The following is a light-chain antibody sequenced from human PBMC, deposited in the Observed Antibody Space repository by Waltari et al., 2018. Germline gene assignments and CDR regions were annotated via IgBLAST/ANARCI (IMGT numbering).Light chain of an antibody. CDR3: QQYNDWPLT. J-gene: IGKJ4*01. Sequence: EIVMTQSPDTLSVSPGERATLSCRASQSFSSHLAWYQQKPGQAPRLLIYGASTRATGIPARFSGSGSGTEFTLTISSMQSEDFAVYYCQQYNDWPLTFGGGTKVEIK. V-gene: IGKV3-15*01. CDR1: QSFSSH. CDR2: GAS.